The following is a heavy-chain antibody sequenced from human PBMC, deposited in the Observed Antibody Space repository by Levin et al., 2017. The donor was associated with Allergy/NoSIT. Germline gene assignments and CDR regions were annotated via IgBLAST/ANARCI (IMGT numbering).Heavy chain of an antibody. CDR3: ARNDYGDYVQNFDY. CDR1: GYTFTDYY. D-gene: IGHD4-17*01. J-gene: IGHJ4*02. V-gene: IGHV1-2*02. CDR2: VNCNSGDT. Sequence: GGSLRLSCEAAGYTFTDYYMHWVRQAPGQGLEWMGWVNCNSGDTHYAQKFQDRVTMTRDTSITTAYIEVSSLRFDDTALYFCARNDYGDYVQNFDYWGQGTLVTVSS.